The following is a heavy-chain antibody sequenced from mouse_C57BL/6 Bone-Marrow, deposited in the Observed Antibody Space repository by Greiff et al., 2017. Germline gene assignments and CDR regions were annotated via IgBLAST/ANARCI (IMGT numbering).Heavy chain of an antibody. CDR2: IHPTSGNT. CDR3: AREGFYLPAMDY. D-gene: IGHD5-5*01. J-gene: IGHJ4*01. CDR1: GYTFTSYG. Sequence: QVQLQQSGAELARPGASVKLSCKASGYTFTSYGISWVKQRTGQGLEWIGEIHPTSGNTYYNEKFKGKATLTADKSSSTAYMELRSLTSEDSAVYFCAREGFYLPAMDYWGQGTSVTVSS. V-gene: IGHV1-81*01.